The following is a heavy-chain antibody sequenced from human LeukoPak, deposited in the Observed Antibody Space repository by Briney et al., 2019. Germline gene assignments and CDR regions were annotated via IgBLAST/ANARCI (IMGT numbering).Heavy chain of an antibody. Sequence: GGSLRLSCAASGFTFSKYWMTWVRQAPGKGLEWVANIKQDGSQKSYADSVKGRFTISRDNTKNSGYLQMSSLRAEDTAVYYCARDADIGVASADMWYDGYDMWGQGAMVTVSS. CDR3: ARDADIGVASADMWYDGYDM. V-gene: IGHV3-7*01. D-gene: IGHD2-2*01. CDR2: IKQDGSQK. J-gene: IGHJ3*02. CDR1: GFTFSKYW.